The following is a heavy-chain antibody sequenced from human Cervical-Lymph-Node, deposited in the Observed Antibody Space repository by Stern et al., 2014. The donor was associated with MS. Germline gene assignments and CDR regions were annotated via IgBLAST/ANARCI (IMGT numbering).Heavy chain of an antibody. Sequence: QVQLVQSGAEVKKPGASGKVSCKASGYTFTSYAIHWVRQAPGQRLELMGRINTANGDTYYSEKFQGRVTFTRDTSANTAYMELFSLTSEDTTVYYCGRGQQSFDPWGQGTLVTVSA. CDR3: GRGQQSFDP. J-gene: IGHJ5*02. V-gene: IGHV1-3*04. CDR1: GYTFTSYA. CDR2: INTANGDT. D-gene: IGHD6-13*01.